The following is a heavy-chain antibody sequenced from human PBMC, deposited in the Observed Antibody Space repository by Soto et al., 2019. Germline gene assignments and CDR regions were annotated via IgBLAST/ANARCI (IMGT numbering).Heavy chain of an antibody. D-gene: IGHD6-13*01. V-gene: IGHV3-9*01. CDR1: GFTFDDYA. J-gene: IGHJ2*01. CDR3: AKDQGYSTSYYGYVDL. CDR2: ITWNSGII. Sequence: EVQLVESGGGLVQPGRSLRLSCAASGFTFDDYAMHWVLQPPGKGLEWVSGITWNSGIIGYADSVKGRFTISRDNAKNSLYLQMNSLRPEETALYYCAKDQGYSTSYYGYVDLWGRGTLVTVSS.